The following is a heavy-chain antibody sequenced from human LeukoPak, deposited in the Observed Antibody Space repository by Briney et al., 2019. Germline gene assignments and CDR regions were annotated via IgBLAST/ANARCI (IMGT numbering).Heavy chain of an antibody. V-gene: IGHV4-34*01. CDR2: INHSGST. J-gene: IGHJ4*02. Sequence: SETLSLTCAVYGGSFSGYYWSWIRQPPGKGLEWIGEINHSGSTNYNPSLKSRVTISVDTSKNQFSLKLSSVTAADTAVYYCARVGFGELFVDYWGQGTLVTVSS. D-gene: IGHD3-10*01. CDR1: GGSFSGYY. CDR3: ARVGFGELFVDY.